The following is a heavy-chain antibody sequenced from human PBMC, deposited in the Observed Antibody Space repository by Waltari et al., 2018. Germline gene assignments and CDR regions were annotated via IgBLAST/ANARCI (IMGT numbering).Heavy chain of an antibody. Sequence: QVQLQESGPGLVKPSQTLSLTCTVSGGSISSGDYYWSWIRQPPGKGLEWIGYICYGGSTYDNPALKRRGTISVDTSKNQFSLKLSSVTAADTAVYYCARDYRYCSSTSCRTGTYYYYMDVWGKGTTVTISS. V-gene: IGHV4-30-4*08. CDR1: GGSISSGDYY. CDR3: ARDYRYCSSTSCRTGTYYYYMDV. CDR2: ICYGGST. D-gene: IGHD2-2*01. J-gene: IGHJ6*03.